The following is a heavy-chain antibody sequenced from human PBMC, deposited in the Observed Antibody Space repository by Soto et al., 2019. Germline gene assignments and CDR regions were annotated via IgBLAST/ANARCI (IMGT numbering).Heavy chain of an antibody. CDR3: ARHIPASLAARRPDWFDP. J-gene: IGHJ5*02. V-gene: IGHV3-30*03. CDR1: GFTFSSYG. CDR2: ISYDGSNK. Sequence: GGSLRLSCAASGFTFSSYGMHWVRQAPGKGLEWVAVISYDGSNKYYADSVKGRFTISRDNSKNTLYLQMNSLRAEDTAVYYCARHIPASLAARRPDWFDPWGQGTMVTVS. D-gene: IGHD6-6*01.